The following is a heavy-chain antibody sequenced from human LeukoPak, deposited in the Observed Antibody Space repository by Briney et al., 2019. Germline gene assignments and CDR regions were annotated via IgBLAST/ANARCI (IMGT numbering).Heavy chain of an antibody. CDR1: GGSISSHY. J-gene: IGHJ4*02. CDR3: AIVNRRGSGSYSFDY. V-gene: IGHV4-59*11. CDR2: IYYSGST. D-gene: IGHD3-10*01. Sequence: SETLSLTCTVSGGSISSHYWSWIRQPPGKGLEWIGYIYYSGSTNYNPSLKSRVTISVATSKNQFSLKLSSVTAADTAVYYCAIVNRRGSGSYSFDYWGQGTLVTVSS.